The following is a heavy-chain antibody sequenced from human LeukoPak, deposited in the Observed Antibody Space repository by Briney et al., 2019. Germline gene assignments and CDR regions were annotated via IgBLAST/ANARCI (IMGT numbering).Heavy chain of an antibody. J-gene: IGHJ4*02. CDR1: GGSISSSSYY. CDR3: ARLPGLHRPFGY. CDR2: IYYSGST. V-gene: IGHV4-39*07. D-gene: IGHD4-11*01. Sequence: SETLSLTCTVSGGSISSSSYYWGWIRQPRGKGLEWIGSIYYSGSTYYNPSLKSRVTISVDTSKNQFSLKLSSVTAADTAVYYCARLPGLHRPFGYWGQGTLVTVSS.